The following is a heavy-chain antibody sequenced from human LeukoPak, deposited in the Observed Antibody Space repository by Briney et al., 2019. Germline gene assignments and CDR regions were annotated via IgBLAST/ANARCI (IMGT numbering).Heavy chain of an antibody. CDR3: TTGIYYGSYFDY. J-gene: IGHJ4*02. CDR1: GFTFSNAW. CDR2: IKSKTDGGTT. Sequence: PGGPLRLSCTAYGFTFSNAWMSWVRQAPWKGLEWVSRIKSKTDGGTTDYAAPVKGRFTISRDDSKNTLYLQMNSLKTEDTAVYYCTTGIYYGSYFDYWGQGTLVTVSS. D-gene: IGHD3-10*01. V-gene: IGHV3-15*01.